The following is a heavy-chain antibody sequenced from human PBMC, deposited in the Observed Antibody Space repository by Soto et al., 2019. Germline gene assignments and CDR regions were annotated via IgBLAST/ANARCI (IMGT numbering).Heavy chain of an antibody. J-gene: IGHJ4*02. CDR1: GGSISSYY. V-gene: IGHV4-59*01. CDR2: MYYSGST. Sequence: QVQLQESRPGLVKPSETLSLTCTVSGGSISSYYWSWIRQPPGKGLEWIGYMYYSGSTKYNPSLKGRVTLSVITSKHQFSLKLTSVTAADTAVYYWAILSSGWWYFDYWGQGTLVTVSS. D-gene: IGHD6-19*01. CDR3: AILSSGWWYFDY.